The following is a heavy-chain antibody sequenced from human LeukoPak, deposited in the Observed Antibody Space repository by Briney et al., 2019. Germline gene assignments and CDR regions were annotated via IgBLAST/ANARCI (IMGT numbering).Heavy chain of an antibody. CDR1: GFTFSDYY. CDR3: VRVGLDYGDYVDY. V-gene: IGHV3-11*05. CDR2: ISRTSTFT. D-gene: IGHD4-17*01. Sequence: GGSLRLSCAASGFTFSDYYMSWVRPAPGKGLEWVSYISRTSTFTNYADSVKGRFTISRNNAENSLYLQMNSLRAEDTAVYFCVRVGLDYGDYVDYWGQGSLVTVSS. J-gene: IGHJ4*02.